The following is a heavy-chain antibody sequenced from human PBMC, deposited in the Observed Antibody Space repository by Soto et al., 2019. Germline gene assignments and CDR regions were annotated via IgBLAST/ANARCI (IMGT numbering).Heavy chain of an antibody. V-gene: IGHV3-23*01. D-gene: IGHD3-3*01. Sequence: GGSLRLSCGSSGFNFANYAMGWVRQAPGKGLEWVSGISSTGRRTYYADSVRGRFSISRDNSKNTVGLQINSLRAEDTAVYYCAKVANVGVVVEYFDHWGQGSLVTVSS. CDR2: ISSTGRRT. J-gene: IGHJ4*02. CDR1: GFNFANYA. CDR3: AKVANVGVVVEYFDH.